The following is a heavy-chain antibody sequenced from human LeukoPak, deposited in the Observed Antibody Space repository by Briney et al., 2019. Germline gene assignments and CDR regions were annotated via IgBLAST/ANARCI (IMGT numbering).Heavy chain of an antibody. Sequence: GASVKVSCKASGYTFTGYYMHWVRQAPGQGLEWMGWINPNSGGTNYAQKFQGRVTMTRDTSISTAYMELNRLRSDDTAVYYCARSGGFWSGYYHFDYWGQGTLVIVSS. V-gene: IGHV1-2*02. CDR2: INPNSGGT. J-gene: IGHJ4*02. D-gene: IGHD3-3*01. CDR1: GYTFTGYY. CDR3: ARSGGFWSGYYHFDY.